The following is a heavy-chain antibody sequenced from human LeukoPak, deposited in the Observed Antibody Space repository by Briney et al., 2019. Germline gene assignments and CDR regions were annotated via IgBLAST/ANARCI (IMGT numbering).Heavy chain of an antibody. CDR1: GFTFSSYG. D-gene: IGHD3-10*01. V-gene: IGHV3-30*02. J-gene: IGHJ4*02. CDR3: AKDQGSGSYYPFFDY. Sequence: PGGSLRLSCAASGFTFSSYGMHWGRQAPGKGLEWVAFIRYDGSNKYYADSVKGRFTISRDNSKNTLYLQMNSLRAEDTAVYYCAKDQGSGSYYPFFDYWGQGTLVTVSS. CDR2: IRYDGSNK.